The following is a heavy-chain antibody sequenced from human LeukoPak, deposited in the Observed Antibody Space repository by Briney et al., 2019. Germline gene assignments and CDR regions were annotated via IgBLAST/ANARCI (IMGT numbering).Heavy chain of an antibody. V-gene: IGHV3-49*03. CDR2: IRSKAYGGTT. CDR1: GFTFSSYW. Sequence: GGSLRLSCAASGFTFSSYWMSWFRQAPGKGLEWVGFIRSKAYGGTTEYAASVKGRFTISRDDSKSIAYLQMNSLKTEDTAVYYCTRDLSTPDYYYYGMDVWGQGTTVTVSS. J-gene: IGHJ6*02. CDR3: TRDLSTPDYYYYGMDV.